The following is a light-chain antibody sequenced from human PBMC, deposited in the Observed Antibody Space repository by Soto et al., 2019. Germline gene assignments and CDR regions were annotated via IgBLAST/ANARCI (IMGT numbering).Light chain of an antibody. Sequence: QSVLTQPPSASGAPGQRVTISCSGSSSNIGSNYVYWYQQFPGTAPKLLIYRNSQRPSGVPDRFSGSKSGSSASLAISGLRSEDEADYYCTTWDDRLSGYVFGTGTKLTVL. CDR3: TTWDDRLSGYV. J-gene: IGLJ1*01. CDR2: RNS. V-gene: IGLV1-47*01. CDR1: SSNIGSNY.